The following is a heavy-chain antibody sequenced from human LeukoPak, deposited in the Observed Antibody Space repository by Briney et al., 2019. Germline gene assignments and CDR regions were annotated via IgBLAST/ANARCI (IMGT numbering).Heavy chain of an antibody. CDR2: IYTSGST. D-gene: IGHD4-17*01. CDR3: ARYSSTVSRPYYYGMDV. CDR1: GGSISSGSYY. Sequence: SETLSLTCTVSGGSISSGSYYWSWIRQPAGKGLEWIGRIYTSGSTNYNPSLKSRVTISVDTSKNQFSLKLSSVTAADTAVYYCARYSSTVSRPYYYGMDVWGQGTTVTVSS. J-gene: IGHJ6*02. V-gene: IGHV4-61*02.